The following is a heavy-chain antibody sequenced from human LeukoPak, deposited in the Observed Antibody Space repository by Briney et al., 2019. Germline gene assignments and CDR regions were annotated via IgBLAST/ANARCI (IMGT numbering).Heavy chain of an antibody. CDR2: ISSSNNYI. CDR1: GFTFSNYN. Sequence: GGSLRLSCAASGFTFSNYNMNWVRQAPGKGLEWVSSISSSNNYIYYADSVKGRFTISRDNAKNSLYLQMNSLRDEDTAIYYCAREMGYWGQGTLVTVSS. D-gene: IGHD5-24*01. CDR3: AREMGY. V-gene: IGHV3-21*01. J-gene: IGHJ4*02.